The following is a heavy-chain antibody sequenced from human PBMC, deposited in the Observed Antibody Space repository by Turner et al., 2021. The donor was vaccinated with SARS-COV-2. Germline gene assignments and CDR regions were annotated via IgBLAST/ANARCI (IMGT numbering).Heavy chain of an antibody. V-gene: IGHV3-23*01. D-gene: IGHD6-13*01. J-gene: IGHJ4*02. CDR1: GFTFSSYG. CDR3: AKGSGGSSWYYFDS. CDR2: ISVGGDTT. Sequence: EVQLLESGGGLVQPGGSLRLSCAASGFTFSSYGMSWGRQAPGKGLEWVSIISVGGDTTFYGDSVKGRFTISRDNSRNTLFLQMNSLRAEDTAVYYCAKGSGGSSWYYFDSWGQGTLVTVSS.